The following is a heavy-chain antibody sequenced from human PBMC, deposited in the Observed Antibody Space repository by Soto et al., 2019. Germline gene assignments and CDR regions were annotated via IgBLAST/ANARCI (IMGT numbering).Heavy chain of an antibody. J-gene: IGHJ6*02. D-gene: IGHD3-16*01. CDR1: GGSVSSGSYY. CDR2: IYYSGST. CDR3: AGWITGYYYGMDV. Sequence: SETLSLICTVSGGSVSSGSYYWSWIRQPPGKGLEWIGYIYYSGSTNYNPSLKSRVTISVDTSKNQFSLKLSSVTAADTAVYYCAGWITGYYYGMDVWGQGTTVTVSS. V-gene: IGHV4-61*01.